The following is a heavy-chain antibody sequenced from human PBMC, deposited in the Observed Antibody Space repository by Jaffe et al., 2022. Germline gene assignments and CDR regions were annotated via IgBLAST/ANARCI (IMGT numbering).Heavy chain of an antibody. CDR3: ATSTHRDIAAATKNGNWFDP. CDR2: FDPEDGET. J-gene: IGHJ5*02. Sequence: QVQLVQSGAEVKKPGASVKVSCKVSGYTLTELSMHWVRQAPGKGLEWMGGFDPEDGETIYAQKFQGRVTMTEDTSTDTAYMELSSLRSEDTAVYYCATSTHRDIAAATKNGNWFDPWGQGTLVTVSS. V-gene: IGHV1-24*01. CDR1: GYTLTELS. D-gene: IGHD6-13*01.